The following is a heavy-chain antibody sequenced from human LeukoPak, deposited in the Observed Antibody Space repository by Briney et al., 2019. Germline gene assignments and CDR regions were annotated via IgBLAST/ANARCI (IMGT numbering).Heavy chain of an antibody. Sequence: SETLSLTCAVYGGSFSGYYWSWIRQPPGKGLEWIGEINHSGSTNYNPSLKSRVTISVGTSKNQFSLKLSSVTAADTAVYYCARLSSGWYLDYWGQGTLVTVSS. V-gene: IGHV4-34*01. CDR3: ARLSSGWYLDY. CDR2: INHSGST. J-gene: IGHJ4*02. D-gene: IGHD6-19*01. CDR1: GGSFSGYY.